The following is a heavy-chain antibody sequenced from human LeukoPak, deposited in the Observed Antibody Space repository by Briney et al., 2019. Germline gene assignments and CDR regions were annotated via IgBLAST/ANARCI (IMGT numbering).Heavy chain of an antibody. V-gene: IGHV1-2*02. CDR2: INPNSGGT. Sequence: ASVKVSCKASVYTFTGYYMHWVRQAPGQGLEWMGWINPNSGGTNYAQKFQGRVTMTRDTSISTAYMELSRLRSDDTAVYYCARVEIVATMSFDYWGQGTLVTVSS. CDR1: VYTFTGYY. D-gene: IGHD5-12*01. J-gene: IGHJ4*02. CDR3: ARVEIVATMSFDY.